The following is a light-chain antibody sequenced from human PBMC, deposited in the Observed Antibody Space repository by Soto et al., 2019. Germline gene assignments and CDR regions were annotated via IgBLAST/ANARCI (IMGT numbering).Light chain of an antibody. CDR1: QSVSSSY. CDR2: GAS. V-gene: IGKV3-20*01. CDR3: QQYGSSPPST. J-gene: IGKJ1*01. Sequence: EIVLTQSPGTLSLSPGERATLSCRASQSVSSSYLAWYQQKPGQAPRLLIYGASSRATGIPDRFSGSGSGTDFTLTISRLEPEVFAVYYCQQYGSSPPSTFGQGPKVEIK.